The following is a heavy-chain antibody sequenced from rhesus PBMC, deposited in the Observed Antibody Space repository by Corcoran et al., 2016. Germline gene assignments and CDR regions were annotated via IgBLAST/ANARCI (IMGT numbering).Heavy chain of an antibody. D-gene: IGHD3-34*01. J-gene: IGHJ4*01. V-gene: IGHV3-201*01. Sequence: EVQLVESGGGVVQPGGSLRLSCAASGFTFDDYAMHWVRQAPGKGLEWVIVISWSGVSPYDADSVKGQFTISRDNAKNSLYLQMGSLRAEDTALYYCAREWTTGVIIMGGFDYWGQGVLVTVSS. CDR1: GFTFDDYA. CDR3: AREWTTGVIIMGGFDY. CDR2: ISWSGVSP.